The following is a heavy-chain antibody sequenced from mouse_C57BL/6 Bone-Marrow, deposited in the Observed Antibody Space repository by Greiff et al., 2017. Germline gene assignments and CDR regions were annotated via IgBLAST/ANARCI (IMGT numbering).Heavy chain of an antibody. D-gene: IGHD1-1*02. Sequence: QVQLLQSGAELARPGASVKLSCKASGYTFKSYGISWVKQRTGKGLEWIGEISPRSGNNYYTETLKGKVTLTADNSSSTAYLALRILTTEDAAVYFCARRGWEDYWWQGTSVSVSS. V-gene: IGHV1-81*01. J-gene: IGHJ4*01. CDR3: ARRGWEDY. CDR2: ISPRSGNN. CDR1: GYTFKSYG.